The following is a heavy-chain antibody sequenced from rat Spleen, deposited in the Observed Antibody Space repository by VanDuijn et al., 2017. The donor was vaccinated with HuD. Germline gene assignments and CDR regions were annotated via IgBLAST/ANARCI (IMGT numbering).Heavy chain of an antibody. D-gene: IGHD1-2*01. Sequence: EVQLVESGGGLVQPGRSLKLSCAASGFTFSSFPMAWVRQAPKKGLEWVASISTGGGNTNYRDSVKGRFTISRDNAKNTQYLQMDSLRTEDTATYYCARRGGAAMGYWYFDFWGPGTMVTVSS. CDR2: ISTGGGNT. CDR1: GFTFSSFP. V-gene: IGHV5S13*01. J-gene: IGHJ1*01. CDR3: ARRGGAAMGYWYFDF.